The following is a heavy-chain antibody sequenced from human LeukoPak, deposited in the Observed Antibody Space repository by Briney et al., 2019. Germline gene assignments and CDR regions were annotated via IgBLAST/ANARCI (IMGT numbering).Heavy chain of an antibody. V-gene: IGHV4-31*03. CDR3: ARDRGGARRNILEY. CDR1: GGSISSGGYY. Sequence: SETLSLTCTVSGGSISSGGYYWSWIRQHPGKGLEWIGYIYYSGSTYYNPSLKSRVTISVDTSKNQFSLRLSSVTAADTAVYYCARDRGGARRNILEYWGQGTLVTVSS. D-gene: IGHD3-16*01. CDR2: IYYSGST. J-gene: IGHJ4*02.